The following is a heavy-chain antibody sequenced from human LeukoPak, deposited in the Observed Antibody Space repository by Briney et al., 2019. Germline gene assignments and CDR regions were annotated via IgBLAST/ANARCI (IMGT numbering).Heavy chain of an antibody. V-gene: IGHV4-34*01. CDR3: ARRGSRGSYEDY. D-gene: IGHD1-26*01. J-gene: IGHJ4*02. CDR1: GGSFSGYY. CDR2: INHSGST. Sequence: SGTLSLTCAVYGGSFSGYYWSWIRQPPGKGLEWIGEINHSGSTNYNPSLKSRVTISVDTSKNQFSLKLSSVTAADTAVYYCARRGSRGSYEDYWGQGTLVTVSS.